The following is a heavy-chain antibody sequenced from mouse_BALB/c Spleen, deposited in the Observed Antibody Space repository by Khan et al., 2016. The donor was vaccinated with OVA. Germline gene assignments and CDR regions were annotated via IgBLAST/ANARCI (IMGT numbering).Heavy chain of an antibody. D-gene: IGHD1-1*01. V-gene: IGHV1-9*01. CDR3: AMGYGSSYNFDS. J-gene: IGHJ2*01. CDR2: ILPGSDNT. CDR1: GYTFISYW. Sequence: QIQLVQSGAELMKPGASVKISCKATGYTFISYWIEWIKQRPGHGPEWIGDILPGSDNTYYNENFKGKATFTADTSSNTTYMQLSSLTSEDSAVYYCAMGYGSSYNFDSWGQGTTLTVSS.